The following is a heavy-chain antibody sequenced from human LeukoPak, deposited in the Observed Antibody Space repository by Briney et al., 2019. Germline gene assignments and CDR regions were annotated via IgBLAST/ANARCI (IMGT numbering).Heavy chain of an antibody. CDR3: ATASGTYTSTY. CDR1: GFTFSSYS. Sequence: GGSLRLSCAASGFTFSSYSMNWVRQAPGKGLEWVSSISSSSSYIYYADSVKGRFTISRDNSKNTLYLQLNSLRAEDTAVYYCATASGTYTSTYWGQGTLVTVSS. V-gene: IGHV3-21*01. CDR2: ISSSSSYI. D-gene: IGHD1-26*01. J-gene: IGHJ4*02.